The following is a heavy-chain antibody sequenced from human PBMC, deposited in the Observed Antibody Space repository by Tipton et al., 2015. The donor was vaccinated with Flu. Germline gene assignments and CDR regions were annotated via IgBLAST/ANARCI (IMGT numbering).Heavy chain of an antibody. CDR1: GDSISSDYF. V-gene: IGHV4-38-2*01. CDR3: ARRTYYYGSGEQDY. D-gene: IGHD3-10*01. Sequence: TLSLTCAVSGDSISSDYFWGWIRQPPGKGLEWIGSISHSGSTYYNPSLKSRVTMSLDTSKNQFSLKLSSVTAADTAVYYCARRTYYYGSGEQDYWGQGTLVTVSS. J-gene: IGHJ4*02. CDR2: ISHSGST.